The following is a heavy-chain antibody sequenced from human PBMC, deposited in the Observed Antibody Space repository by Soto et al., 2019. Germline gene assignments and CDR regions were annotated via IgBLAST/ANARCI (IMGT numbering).Heavy chain of an antibody. D-gene: IGHD6-6*01. Sequence: PSETPSLTCTVSGGSISSYYWSWIRQPPGKGLEWIGYIYYSGSTNYNPSLKSRVTISVDTSKNQFSLKLSSVTAADTAVYYCARLVGIAARPGDYYYYYGMDVWGQGTTVTVSS. CDR2: IYYSGST. CDR1: GGSISSYY. J-gene: IGHJ6*02. CDR3: ARLVGIAARPGDYYYYYGMDV. V-gene: IGHV4-59*01.